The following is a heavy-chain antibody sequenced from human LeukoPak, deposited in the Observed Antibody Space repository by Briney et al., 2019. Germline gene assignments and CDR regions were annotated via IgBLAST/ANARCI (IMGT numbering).Heavy chain of an antibody. CDR1: GYTFTGYY. Sequence: ASVKVSCKASGYTFTGYYMHWVRQAPGQGLEWMGWINPNSGGTNYAQKFQGRVTMTRDTSISTAYMELSRLRSDDTAVYYCAREKAYGDYNWFDPWGQGTLVTVSS. D-gene: IGHD4-17*01. CDR2: INPNSGGT. CDR3: AREKAYGDYNWFDP. V-gene: IGHV1-2*02. J-gene: IGHJ5*02.